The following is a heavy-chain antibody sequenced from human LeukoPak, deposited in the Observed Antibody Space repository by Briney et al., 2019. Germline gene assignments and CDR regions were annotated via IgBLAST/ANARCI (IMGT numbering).Heavy chain of an antibody. CDR1: GGSISSSSYY. J-gene: IGHJ4*02. Sequence: PSETLSLTCTVSGGSISSSSYYWGWIRQPPGKGLEWIVSIYYSGSTYYNPSLKSRVTISVDTSKNQFSLKLSSVTAADTAVFYCARDPPGIAMNWGQGTLVTVSS. D-gene: IGHD6-13*01. CDR3: ARDPPGIAMN. CDR2: IYYSGST. V-gene: IGHV4-39*07.